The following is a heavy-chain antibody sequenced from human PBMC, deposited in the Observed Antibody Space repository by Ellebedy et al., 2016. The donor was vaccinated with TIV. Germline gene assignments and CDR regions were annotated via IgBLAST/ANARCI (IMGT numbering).Heavy chain of an antibody. V-gene: IGHV3-74*01. CDR3: ARDRLYSTGPFDY. D-gene: IGHD2-8*02. CDR1: GFTVNSNW. Sequence: GESLKISXAASGFTVNSNWMHWVRQAPGKGLVWVSRINSDGSIITYADFVKGRFTISRDNAKNTLYLQMSSLRSEDTAVYYCARDRLYSTGPFDYWGQGTLVTVSS. CDR2: INSDGSII. J-gene: IGHJ4*02.